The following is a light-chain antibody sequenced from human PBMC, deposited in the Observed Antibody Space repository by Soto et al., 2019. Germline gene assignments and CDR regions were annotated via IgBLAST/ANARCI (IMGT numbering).Light chain of an antibody. CDR3: QQRSNWPPIT. J-gene: IGKJ5*01. CDR1: QSVGSN. CDR2: GAS. Sequence: EIVMAQSPATLSVSPGERATLSCWASQSVGSNLAWYQQKPGQAPRLLIYGASTRVTGMPARFSGSGSGTEFTLTISSLEPEDFAVYYCQQRSNWPPITFGQGTRLEIK. V-gene: IGKV3-15*01.